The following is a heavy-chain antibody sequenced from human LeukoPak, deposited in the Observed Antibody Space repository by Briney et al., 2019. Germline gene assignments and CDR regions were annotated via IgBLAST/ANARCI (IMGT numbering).Heavy chain of an antibody. CDR3: ARGVDIVVVVARGLNWFDP. CDR2: INHSGST. Sequence: SETLSLTCAVYGGSFSGYYWSWIRQPPGKGLEWIGEINHSGSTNYNPSLKSRVTTSVDTSRNQFSLKLSSVTAADTAVYYCARGVDIVVVVARGLNWFDPWGQGTLVTVSS. CDR1: GGSFSGYY. J-gene: IGHJ5*02. D-gene: IGHD2-15*01. V-gene: IGHV4-34*01.